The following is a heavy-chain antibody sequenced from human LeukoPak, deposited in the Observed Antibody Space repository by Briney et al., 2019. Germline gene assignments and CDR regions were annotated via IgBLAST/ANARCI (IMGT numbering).Heavy chain of an antibody. V-gene: IGHV3-74*01. Sequence: PGGSLRLSCAASGFTFSSYWMHWVRQAPGKGLVWVSRINSDGSSTSYADSVKGRFTISRDNAKNSLYLQMNSLRAEDTAVYYCARSQGTIPDSVPLDIWGQGTMVTVSS. J-gene: IGHJ3*02. CDR3: ARSQGTIPDSVPLDI. CDR1: GFTFSSYW. CDR2: INSDGSST. D-gene: IGHD5/OR15-5a*01.